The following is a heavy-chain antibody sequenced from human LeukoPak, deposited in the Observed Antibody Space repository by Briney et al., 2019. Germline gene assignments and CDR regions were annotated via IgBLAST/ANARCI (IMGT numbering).Heavy chain of an antibody. CDR1: GGTFSSYA. V-gene: IGHV1-69*01. CDR2: IIPIFGTA. J-gene: IGHJ4*02. Sequence: SVKVSCEASGGTFSSYAISWVRQAPGQGLEWMGGIIPIFGTANYAQKFQGRVTITADESTSTAYMELSSLRSDDTAVYYCARDQESGIVVVPAAMPGGYWGQGTLVTVSS. D-gene: IGHD2-2*01. CDR3: ARDQESGIVVVPAAMPGGY.